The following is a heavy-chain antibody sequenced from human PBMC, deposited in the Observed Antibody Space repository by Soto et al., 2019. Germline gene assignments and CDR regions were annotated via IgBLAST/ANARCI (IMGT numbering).Heavy chain of an antibody. D-gene: IGHD3-10*01. J-gene: IGHJ6*02. CDR1: GGTFSSYA. CDR3: AIHVYYYGSGPFRGGMDV. V-gene: IGHV1-69*12. CDR2: IIPIFGTA. Sequence: QVQLVQSGAEVKKPGSSVKVSCKASGGTFSSYAISWVRQAPGQGLEWMGGIIPIFGTANYAQKFQGRVTITADESTSTAYMELSSLRSEDTAVYYCAIHVYYYGSGPFRGGMDVWGQGTTVTVSS.